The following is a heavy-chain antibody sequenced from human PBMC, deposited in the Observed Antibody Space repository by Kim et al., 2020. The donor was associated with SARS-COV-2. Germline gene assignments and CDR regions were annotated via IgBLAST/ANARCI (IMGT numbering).Heavy chain of an antibody. CDR3: ARRASSFGNAFDI. V-gene: IGHV4-4*08. D-gene: IGHD2-2*01. J-gene: IGHJ3*02. Sequence: YNHPLKSAITISVDTSKSQFSLKVNFVTAAETAIFYCARRASSFGNAFDIWGQGVMVTVSS.